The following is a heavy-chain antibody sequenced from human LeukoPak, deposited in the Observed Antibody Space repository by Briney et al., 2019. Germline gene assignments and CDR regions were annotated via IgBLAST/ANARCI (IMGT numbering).Heavy chain of an antibody. CDR3: AGGITGTDY. Sequence: ASVKVSCKASGYTFTDYYIHWVRQAPGQGLEWMGWINPNGGGTNYAQKFQGRVTMTRDTSTSTAYMELSSLRSDDTALYYCAGGITGTDYWGQGTLVTVSS. V-gene: IGHV1-2*02. CDR1: GYTFTDYY. D-gene: IGHD1-14*01. CDR2: INPNGGGT. J-gene: IGHJ4*02.